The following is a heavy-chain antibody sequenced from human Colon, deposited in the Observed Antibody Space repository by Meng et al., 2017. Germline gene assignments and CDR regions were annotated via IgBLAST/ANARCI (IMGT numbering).Heavy chain of an antibody. CDR2: INVDGNGK. D-gene: IGHD1-26*01. CDR3: ATDVGQTICGWAY. Sequence: GESLKISCAASGFTFSSYWMYWVRQAPGKGLEWVASINVDGNGKFYLESVKGRFTISKDTAKNSVSLQMNSLRGEDSALYFCATDVGQTICGWAYWGRGTLVTVSS. J-gene: IGHJ4*02. CDR1: GFTFSSYW. V-gene: IGHV3-7*01.